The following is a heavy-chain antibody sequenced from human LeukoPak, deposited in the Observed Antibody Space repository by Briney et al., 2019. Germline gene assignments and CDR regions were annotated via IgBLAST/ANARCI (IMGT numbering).Heavy chain of an antibody. D-gene: IGHD3-16*02. CDR2: IIPILGIA. CDR3: ARESLTITFGGVIVYDAFDI. J-gene: IGHJ3*02. V-gene: IGHV1-69*04. CDR1: GGTFSSYA. Sequence: SVKVSCKASGGTFSSYAISWVRQAPGQGLEWMGRIIPILGIANYAQKFQGRVTITADKSTSTAYMELRSLRSDDTAVYYCARESLTITFGGVIVYDAFDIWGQGTMVTVSS.